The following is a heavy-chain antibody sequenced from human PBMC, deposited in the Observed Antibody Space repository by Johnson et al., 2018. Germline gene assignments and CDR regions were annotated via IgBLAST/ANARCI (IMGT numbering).Heavy chain of an antibody. Sequence: QVQLQESGPGLVKPSETLSLTCTVSGGSISGSNYYWGWIRQPPGKGLECIGSIYYSGSTYYNPSLKSRVTISVDTSKNQFSLKLSSVNAADTAVYYCAREGYCSGGSCYSPWGQGTLVTVSS. CDR1: GGSISGSNYY. D-gene: IGHD2-15*01. CDR2: IYYSGST. CDR3: AREGYCSGGSCYSP. J-gene: IGHJ5*02. V-gene: IGHV4-39*07.